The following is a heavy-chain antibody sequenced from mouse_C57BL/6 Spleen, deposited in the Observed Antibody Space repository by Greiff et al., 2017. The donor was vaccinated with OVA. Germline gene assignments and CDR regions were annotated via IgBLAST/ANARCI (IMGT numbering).Heavy chain of an antibody. D-gene: IGHD4-1*01. V-gene: IGHV5-9-1*02. CDR1: GFTFSSYA. J-gene: IGHJ4*01. Sequence: EVQVVESGEGLVKPGGSLKLSCAASGFTFSSYAMSWVRQTPEKRLEWVAYISSGGDYIYYADTVKGRFTISRDNARNTLYLQMSSLKSEDTAMYYCTSKTVTEAMDYWGQGTSVTVSS. CDR3: TSKTVTEAMDY. CDR2: ISSGGDYI.